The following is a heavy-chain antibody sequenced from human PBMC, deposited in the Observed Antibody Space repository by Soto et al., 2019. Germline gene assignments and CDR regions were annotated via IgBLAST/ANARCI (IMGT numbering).Heavy chain of an antibody. V-gene: IGHV4-59*12. J-gene: IGHJ4*02. CDR3: ARGRYFDWLYYFDY. CDR1: GGSISSYY. CDR2: IYYSGT. D-gene: IGHD3-9*01. Sequence: SETLSLTCSVSGGSISSYYWSWIRQPPGKGLEWIAYIYYSGTSYNPSLKSRVTISVDTSKNQFSLKLSSVTAADTAVYYCARGRYFDWLYYFDYWGQGTLVTVSS.